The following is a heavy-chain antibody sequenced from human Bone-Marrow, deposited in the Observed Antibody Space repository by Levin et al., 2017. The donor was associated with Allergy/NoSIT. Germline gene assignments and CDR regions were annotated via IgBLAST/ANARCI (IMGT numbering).Heavy chain of an antibody. Sequence: GGSLRLSCSASGFNFSSYWMHWVRQAPGKGLVWVSRINRDGSSTSYADSVKGRFTISRDNAKNTLYLQMNSLRAEDTSVYYCARDTVTTDWYFDLWSRGTLVTVSS. J-gene: IGHJ2*01. CDR3: ARDTVTTDWYFDL. CDR2: INRDGSST. V-gene: IGHV3-74*01. D-gene: IGHD4-17*01. CDR1: GFNFSSYW.